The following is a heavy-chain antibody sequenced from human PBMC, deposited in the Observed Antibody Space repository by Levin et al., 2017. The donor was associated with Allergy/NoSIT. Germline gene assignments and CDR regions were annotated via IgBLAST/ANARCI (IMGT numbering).Heavy chain of an antibody. CDR1: GGSFSGYY. Sequence: SCAVYGGSFSGYYWSWIRQPPGKGLEWIGEINHSGSTNYNPSLKSRVTISVDTSKNQFSLKLSSVTAADTAVYYCARGRDSSSGNWFDPWGQGTLVTVSS. CDR3: ARGRDSSSGNWFDP. CDR2: INHSGST. V-gene: IGHV4-34*01. D-gene: IGHD6-13*01. J-gene: IGHJ5*02.